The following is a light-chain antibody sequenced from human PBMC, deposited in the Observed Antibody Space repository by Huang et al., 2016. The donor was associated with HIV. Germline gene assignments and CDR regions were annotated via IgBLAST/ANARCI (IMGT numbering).Light chain of an antibody. CDR1: QSLLYSSNNNNY. CDR2: WAA. Sequence: IVVTQSPDSLAVSLGERAAINCKSSQSLLYSSNNNNYLAGYQQKPGQSPALLIYWAAARAPGVPDRFNGGGSGTDFTLTINSLQTEYVSLYYCQQYFSTPLTFGGGTKVDIK. V-gene: IGKV4-1*01. CDR3: QQYFSTPLT. J-gene: IGKJ4*01.